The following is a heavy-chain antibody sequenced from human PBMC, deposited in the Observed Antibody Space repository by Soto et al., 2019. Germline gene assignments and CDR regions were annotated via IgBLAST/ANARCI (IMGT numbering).Heavy chain of an antibody. V-gene: IGHV4-31*03. Sequence: PXGTLSLTCTVSGGSISAGGYSGNWIRQHPGKGLEWIGYIYYSGSTHSNPSLKSRVNLSLDTSKKQFSLRLNSVTAADTAVYYCARDMHAGFTHYFDPWGQGTLVTVSS. CDR2: IYYSGST. CDR1: GGSISAGGYS. CDR3: ARDMHAGFTHYFDP. D-gene: IGHD1-26*01. J-gene: IGHJ5*02.